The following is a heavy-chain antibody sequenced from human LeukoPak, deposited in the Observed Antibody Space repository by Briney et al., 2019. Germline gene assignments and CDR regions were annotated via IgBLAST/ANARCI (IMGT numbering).Heavy chain of an antibody. D-gene: IGHD3-22*01. CDR2: VDPEDGET. CDR3: ATPLKPNYYDSSGYYGY. J-gene: IGHJ4*02. V-gene: IGHV1-69-2*01. Sequence: ASVKVSCKVSGYTFTDYYMHWVQQAPGEGLEWMGLVDPEDGETIYAEKFQGRVTITADTSTDTAYMELSSLRSEDTAVYYCATPLKPNYYDSSGYYGYWGQRTLVTVSS. CDR1: GYTFTDYY.